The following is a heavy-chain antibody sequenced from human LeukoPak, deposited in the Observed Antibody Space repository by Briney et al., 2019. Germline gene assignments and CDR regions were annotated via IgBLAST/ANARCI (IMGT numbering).Heavy chain of an antibody. CDR1: GGPISSNY. J-gene: IGHJ4*02. CDR2: VYSSGST. CDR3: ARDSEDRLDY. V-gene: IGHV4-4*07. D-gene: IGHD1-26*01. Sequence: PSETLSLTCTVSGGPISSNYWSWIRRPAGKGLEWIGHVYSSGSTNYNPSLKSRVTMSVDTSKDQISLKLSSVTAADTAVYYCARDSEDRLDYWGQGTPVTVSS.